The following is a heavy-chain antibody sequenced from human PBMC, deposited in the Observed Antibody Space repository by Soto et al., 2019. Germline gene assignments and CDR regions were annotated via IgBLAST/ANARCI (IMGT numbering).Heavy chain of an antibody. CDR2: IYYSGST. V-gene: IGHV4-59*01. D-gene: IGHD3-10*01. Sequence: SETLPLTCTVSGGSISSYYWSWIRQPPGKGLEWIGYIYYSGSTNYNPSLKSRVTISVDTSKSQFSLKLSSVTAADTAVYYCARAPGSGSYYAKMPPHYYYYMDVWGKGTTVTVSS. CDR3: ARAPGSGSYYAKMPPHYYYYMDV. CDR1: GGSISSYY. J-gene: IGHJ6*03.